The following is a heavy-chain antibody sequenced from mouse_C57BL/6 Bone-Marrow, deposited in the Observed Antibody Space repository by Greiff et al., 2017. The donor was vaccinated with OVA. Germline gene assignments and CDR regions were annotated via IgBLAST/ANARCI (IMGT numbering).Heavy chain of an antibody. D-gene: IGHD1-1*01. Sequence: VHLVESGAELAKPGASVKLSCKASGYTFTSYWMHWVKQRPGQGLEWIGYINPSSGYTKYNQKFKDKATLTADKSSSTAYMQLSSLTYGESAVDYCARPLLSWFAYWGQGTLVTVSA. CDR3: ARPLLSWFAY. CDR1: GYTFTSYW. J-gene: IGHJ3*01. CDR2: INPSSGYT. V-gene: IGHV1-7*01.